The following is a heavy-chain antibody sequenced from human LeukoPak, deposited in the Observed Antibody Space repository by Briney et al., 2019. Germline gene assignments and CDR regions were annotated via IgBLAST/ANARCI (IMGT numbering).Heavy chain of an antibody. J-gene: IGHJ5*02. CDR3: ARDGSAAGPSNWFDP. CDR1: GYTFTGYY. D-gene: IGHD6-13*01. Sequence: ASVKVSCKASGYTFTGYYMHWVRQAPGQGLEWIGRINPNSGGTNYAQKFQGRVTMTRDTSISTAYMELSRLRSDDTAVYYCARDGSAAGPSNWFDPWGQGTLVTVSS. V-gene: IGHV1-2*06. CDR2: INPNSGGT.